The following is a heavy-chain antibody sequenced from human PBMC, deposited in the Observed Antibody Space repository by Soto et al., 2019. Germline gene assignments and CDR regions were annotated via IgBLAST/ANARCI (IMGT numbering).Heavy chain of an antibody. CDR1: GGTLSSYA. V-gene: IGHV1-69*06. J-gene: IGHJ4*02. CDR3: ARLIHYCSSTSCTKYSSGWAFFDY. D-gene: IGHD2-2*01. Sequence: QVQLVQSGAEVTKPGSSVKVSCQASGGTLSSYAISWVRQAPGQGLEWMGGIITIFGTANYAQKFQGRVTITADKSTSTAYMELSSLRSEDTAVYYCARLIHYCSSTSCTKYSSGWAFFDYWGQGTLVNVSS. CDR2: IITIFGTA.